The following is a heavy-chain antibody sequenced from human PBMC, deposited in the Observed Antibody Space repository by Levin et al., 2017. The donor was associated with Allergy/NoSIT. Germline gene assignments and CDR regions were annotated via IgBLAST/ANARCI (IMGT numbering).Heavy chain of an antibody. Sequence: SETLSLTCAVYGGSFSGYYWGWIRQPPGKGLEWIGEINHSGSTNYNPSLKSRVTISVDTSKNQFSLKLSSVTAADTAVYYCARAGYCSGGSCYILLRYFDYWGQGTLVTVSS. CDR3: ARAGYCSGGSCYILLRYFDY. CDR1: GGSFSGYY. D-gene: IGHD2-15*01. J-gene: IGHJ4*02. V-gene: IGHV4-34*01. CDR2: INHSGST.